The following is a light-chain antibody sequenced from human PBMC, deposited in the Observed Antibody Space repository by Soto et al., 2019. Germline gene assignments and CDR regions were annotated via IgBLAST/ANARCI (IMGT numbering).Light chain of an antibody. V-gene: IGLV1-47*01. CDR3: AAWDNSLVGGPV. CDR1: NSNIGSKY. CDR2: RNN. Sequence: QAVVTQPPSASGTPGQRVTISCSGSNSNIGSKYVYWYQQLPGTAPKLLLYRNNQRPSGVPDRFSGSKSGTSASLAISGLRSEDEADYHCAAWDNSLVGGPVFGGGTKLTVL. J-gene: IGLJ2*01.